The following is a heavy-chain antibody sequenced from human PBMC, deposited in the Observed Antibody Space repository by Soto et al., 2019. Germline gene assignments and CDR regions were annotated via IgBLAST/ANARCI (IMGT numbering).Heavy chain of an antibody. V-gene: IGHV1-3*01. J-gene: IGHJ4*02. CDR1: GYTFTGYA. D-gene: IGHD6-19*01. CDR2: INAGNGNT. Sequence: ASVKVSCKASGYTFTGYAMHWVRQAPGQRLEWMGWINAGNGNTKYSQKFQGRVTITRDTSASTAYMELSSLRSEDTAVYYCARAVAVDADCDYWGQGNRVTVSS. CDR3: ARAVAVDADCDY.